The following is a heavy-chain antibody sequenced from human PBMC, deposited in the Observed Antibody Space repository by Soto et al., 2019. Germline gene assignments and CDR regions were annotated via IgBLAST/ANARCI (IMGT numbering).Heavy chain of an antibody. CDR2: IGQDGSQR. CDR3: ASARHIGP. Sequence: GGSLRLSCTASGFTFSNYWMSWVRQAPGKGLEWVANIGQDGSQRNYVDSVKGRFTISRDNAENSLYLQMNSLRAEDTAIYYCASARHIGPWGQGTLVTVAS. J-gene: IGHJ5*02. D-gene: IGHD2-21*01. V-gene: IGHV3-7*01. CDR1: GFTFSNYW.